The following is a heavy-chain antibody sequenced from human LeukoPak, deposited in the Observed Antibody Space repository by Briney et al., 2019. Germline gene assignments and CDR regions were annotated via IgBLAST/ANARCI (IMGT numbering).Heavy chain of an antibody. D-gene: IGHD3-3*01. V-gene: IGHV3-11*04. Sequence: GGSLRLSCAASGFTFSDYYMSWIRPAPGKGLEWVSYISSSGSTIYYADSVKGRFTISRDNAKNSLYLQMNSLRAEDTAVYYCARVFLAASVRFLEWLPPVDYFDCWGQGTLVTVSS. CDR1: GFTFSDYY. J-gene: IGHJ4*02. CDR3: ARVFLAASVRFLEWLPPVDYFDC. CDR2: ISSSGSTI.